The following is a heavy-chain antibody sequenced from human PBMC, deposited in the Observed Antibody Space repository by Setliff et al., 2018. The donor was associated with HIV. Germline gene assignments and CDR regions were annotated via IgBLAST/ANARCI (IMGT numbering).Heavy chain of an antibody. CDR1: GGSISGYY. Sequence: SETLSLTCTVSGGSISGYYWSWIRKPAGKGLEWIGRIYTSGSTDYNPSFKSRVTMSVDTSKNQFSLKLNSVTAADTAIYYCARLTINTTTVTAHLLWYLDLWGRGTLVT. D-gene: IGHD4-17*01. CDR2: IYTSGST. CDR3: ARLTINTTTVTAHLLWYLDL. V-gene: IGHV4-4*07. J-gene: IGHJ2*01.